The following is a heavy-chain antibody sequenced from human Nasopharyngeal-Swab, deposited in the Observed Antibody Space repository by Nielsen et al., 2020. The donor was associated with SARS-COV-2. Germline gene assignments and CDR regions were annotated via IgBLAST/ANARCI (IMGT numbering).Heavy chain of an antibody. Sequence: SDTLSLTCTVSGGSISSSSYYWGWLRQPPGKGLEWLGSIYYSGSTYYNPSLKSRVTISVDTSKNQFSLKLSSVTAADTAVYYCARGFEYGSGSYYRTYYYYYMDVWGKGTTVTVSS. D-gene: IGHD3-10*01. J-gene: IGHJ6*03. CDR3: ARGFEYGSGSYYRTYYYYYMDV. V-gene: IGHV4-39*07. CDR2: IYYSGST. CDR1: GGSISSSSYY.